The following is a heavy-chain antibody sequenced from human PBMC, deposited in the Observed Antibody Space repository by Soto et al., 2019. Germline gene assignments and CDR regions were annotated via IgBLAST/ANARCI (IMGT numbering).Heavy chain of an antibody. J-gene: IGHJ3*02. V-gene: IGHV1-69*13. CDR1: GGTFSSYA. Sequence: SVKVSCKASGGTFSSYAISWVRQAPGQGLEWMGGISPIFGTANYSQKVQVRVTITADESTSTAYMELSRLRSEDTGVYYCASDSQYYDILTGQPEDAFDIWGPGTMVTVSS. D-gene: IGHD3-9*01. CDR3: ASDSQYYDILTGQPEDAFDI. CDR2: ISPIFGTA.